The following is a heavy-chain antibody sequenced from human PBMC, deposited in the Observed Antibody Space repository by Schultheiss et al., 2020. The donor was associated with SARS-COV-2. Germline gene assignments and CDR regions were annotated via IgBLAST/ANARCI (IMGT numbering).Heavy chain of an antibody. CDR2: IWYDGSNK. V-gene: IGHV3-33*01. D-gene: IGHD3-3*01. CDR1: GFTFSSYG. CDR3: TTPFGSKAL. Sequence: GGSLRLSCAASGFTFSSYGMHWVRQAPGKGLEWVAVIWYDGSNKYYADSVKGRFTISRDNSKNTLYLQMNSLRAEDTAVYYCTTPFGSKALWGQGTLVTVSS. J-gene: IGHJ4*02.